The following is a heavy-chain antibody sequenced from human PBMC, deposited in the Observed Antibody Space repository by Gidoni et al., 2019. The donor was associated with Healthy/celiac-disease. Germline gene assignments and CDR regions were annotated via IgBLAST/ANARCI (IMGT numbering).Heavy chain of an antibody. D-gene: IGHD4-4*01. Sequence: EVQLVESGGGLVQPGGSLRLSCAASGFTFSDHYMDWVRQAPGKGLEWVGRTRNKANSYTTEYAASVKGRFTISRDDSKNSLYLQMNSLKTEDTAVYYCARVSHSNYVFQHWGQGTLVTVSS. CDR2: TRNKANSYTT. J-gene: IGHJ1*01. V-gene: IGHV3-72*01. CDR1: GFTFSDHY. CDR3: ARVSHSNYVFQH.